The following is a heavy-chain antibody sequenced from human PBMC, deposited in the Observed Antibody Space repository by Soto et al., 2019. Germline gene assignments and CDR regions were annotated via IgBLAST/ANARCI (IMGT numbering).Heavy chain of an antibody. V-gene: IGHV5-10-1*01. D-gene: IGHD5-18*01. CDR2: IDPSDSYT. CDR1: GYSFTNYL. Sequence: GESLKISCKGSGYSFTNYLIGWVRLVPGKGLEWMGRIDPSDSYTNYSPSFQGHITISADKSISTAYLQWSSLKASDTAMYYCARHVGYSYGYVYHGMDVWGQGTTVTVSS. CDR3: ARHVGYSYGYVYHGMDV. J-gene: IGHJ6*02.